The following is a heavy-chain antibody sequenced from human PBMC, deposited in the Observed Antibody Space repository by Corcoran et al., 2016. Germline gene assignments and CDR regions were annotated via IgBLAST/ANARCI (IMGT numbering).Heavy chain of an antibody. D-gene: IGHD3-10*01. CDR3: AKVAPVSVYGSGSADDYYYGMDV. CDR1: GFTFSSYG. CDR2: ISYDGSNK. Sequence: QVQLVESGGGVVQPGRSLRLSCAASGFTFSSYGMHWVRQAPGKGLEWVAVISYDGSNKYYADSVKGRFTISRDNSKNTLYLQMNSLRAEDTAVYYCAKVAPVSVYGSGSADDYYYGMDVWGQGTTVTVSS. V-gene: IGHV3-30*18. J-gene: IGHJ6*02.